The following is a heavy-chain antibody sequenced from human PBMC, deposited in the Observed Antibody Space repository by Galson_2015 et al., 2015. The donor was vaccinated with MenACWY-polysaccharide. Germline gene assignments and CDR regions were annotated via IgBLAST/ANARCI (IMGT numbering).Heavy chain of an antibody. V-gene: IGHV3-48*01. CDR3: ARASRRVGATTFDY. Sequence: SLRLSCAASGFTFSSYSMNWVRQAPGKGLEWVSYISSSSSTIYYADSVKGRFTISRDNAKNSLYLQMNSLRAEDTAVYYCARASRRVGATTFDYWGQGTLATVSS. CDR1: GFTFSSYS. CDR2: ISSSSSTI. D-gene: IGHD1-26*01. J-gene: IGHJ4*02.